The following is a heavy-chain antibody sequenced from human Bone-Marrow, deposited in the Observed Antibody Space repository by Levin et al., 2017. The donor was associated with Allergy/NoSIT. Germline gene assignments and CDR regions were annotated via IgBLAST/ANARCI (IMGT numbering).Heavy chain of an antibody. J-gene: IGHJ4*02. V-gene: IGHV3-23*01. CDR3: ATDYYDSSGYQRFYFDY. CDR1: GFTFSGYA. CDR2: IRGSSGSGGST. Sequence: GESLKISCAASGFTFSGYAMSWVRQAPGKGLEWVSAIRGSSGSGGSTYYADSVKGRFTISRDNSKNMLYLQMNSLRAEDTAMYYCATDYYDSSGYQRFYFDYWGQGTLVTVSS. D-gene: IGHD3-22*01.